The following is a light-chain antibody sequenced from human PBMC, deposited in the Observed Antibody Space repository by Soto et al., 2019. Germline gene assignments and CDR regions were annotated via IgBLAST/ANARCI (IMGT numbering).Light chain of an antibody. CDR1: QSIGLY. J-gene: IGKJ1*01. V-gene: IGKV1-39*01. CDR3: QQSYSIPRS. CDR2: AAS. Sequence: DIQMTQSPSSLSASVGDTVTITCRASQSIGLYMNWYQQKPGKAPNLLIYAASTLQRGVPSRFSGNGYGTDFTLRISNLQLEDFATYFCQQSYSIPRSFGHGTKVEI.